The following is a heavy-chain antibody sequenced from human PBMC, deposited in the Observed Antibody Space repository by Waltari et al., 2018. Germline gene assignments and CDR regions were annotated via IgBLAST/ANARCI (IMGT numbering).Heavy chain of an antibody. CDR2: INSDGSST. D-gene: IGHD3-10*01. Sequence: EVQLDESGGGLVQPGGSLRLSGSASGFTFTRYLMNWVRQAPGKGLVWVARINSDGSSTTYADSVKGRFTISRDNAKNTVYLQMNSLRVEDTAVYYCTRALWLGELYDYWGQGTLVTVSS. CDR3: TRALWLGELYDY. J-gene: IGHJ4*02. CDR1: GFTFTRYL. V-gene: IGHV3-74*01.